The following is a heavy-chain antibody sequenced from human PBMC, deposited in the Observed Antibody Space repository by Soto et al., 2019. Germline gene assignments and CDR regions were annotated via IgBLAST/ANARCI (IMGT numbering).Heavy chain of an antibody. Sequence: SETLSLTCAASGGSIISGGYSLCCIRQRPWSGMAWIGYIYHSGSTYYNPSLKGRVTISVDRSKNQFSLKLSSVTAADTAVYYCTRAPRYCSSTSCYNPSPYYFDYWGQGTLVTVSS. D-gene: IGHD2-2*02. V-gene: IGHV4-30-2*01. CDR2: IYHSGST. CDR1: GGSIISGGYS. J-gene: IGHJ4*02. CDR3: TRAPRYCSSTSCYNPSPYYFDY.